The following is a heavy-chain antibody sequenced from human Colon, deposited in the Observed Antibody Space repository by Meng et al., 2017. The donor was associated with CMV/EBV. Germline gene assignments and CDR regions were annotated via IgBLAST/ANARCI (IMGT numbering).Heavy chain of an antibody. J-gene: IGHJ4*02. D-gene: IGHD3-16*02. CDR2: IHYDGSYK. Sequence: GESLKISCPASGFSFRTYGMHWVRQAPGKGLEWVSFIHYDGSYKYYADSVKGRFTISRDNSRNTLYLEMNSLRVEDTAVYYCVKGSTPGGGYLAFWGQGTRVTVSS. CDR1: GFSFRTYG. CDR3: VKGSTPGGGYLAF. V-gene: IGHV3-30*02.